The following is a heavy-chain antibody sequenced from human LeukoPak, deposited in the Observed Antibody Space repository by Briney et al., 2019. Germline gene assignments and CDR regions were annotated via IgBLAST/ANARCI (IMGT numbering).Heavy chain of an antibody. J-gene: IGHJ1*01. D-gene: IGHD4-23*01. CDR1: GFTFSSYE. CDR2: ITSSGGTI. CDR3: APGGVYGGNSGPR. V-gene: IGHV3-48*03. Sequence: PGGSLRFSCAASGFTFSSYEMNWVRQAPGKGLEWVSYITSSGGTIYYADSVKGRFTISRDNAKNSMYLQMNSLRAEDTAVYYCAPGGVYGGNSGPRWGQGALVTVS.